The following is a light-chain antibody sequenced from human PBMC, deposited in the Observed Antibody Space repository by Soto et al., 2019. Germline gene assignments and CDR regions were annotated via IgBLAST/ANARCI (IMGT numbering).Light chain of an antibody. Sequence: EIVLTQSPATLSLSPGERATLSCRASQSVSSYLAWYQQKPGQAPRLLIYDASNRATGIPARFSGPRSGTDFTLTISSLEPEDFAVYYCQQRSSWPLTFGGGTKVDIK. J-gene: IGKJ4*01. CDR1: QSVSSY. V-gene: IGKV3-11*01. CDR2: DAS. CDR3: QQRSSWPLT.